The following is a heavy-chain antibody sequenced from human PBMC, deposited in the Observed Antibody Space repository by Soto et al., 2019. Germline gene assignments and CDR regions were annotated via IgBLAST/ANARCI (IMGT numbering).Heavy chain of an antibody. V-gene: IGHV5-51*01. Sequence: PGESLKISCKGSGYSFTSYWIGLVRQVPGKGLEWMGIIYPGDSDTRYSPSFQGQVTISADKSISTAYLQWSSLKASDTAMYYCARRSLAYCGGDCYSSFAFDIWGQGTMVTVSS. CDR3: ARRSLAYCGGDCYSSFAFDI. CDR2: IYPGDSDT. CDR1: GYSFTSYW. J-gene: IGHJ3*02. D-gene: IGHD2-21*02.